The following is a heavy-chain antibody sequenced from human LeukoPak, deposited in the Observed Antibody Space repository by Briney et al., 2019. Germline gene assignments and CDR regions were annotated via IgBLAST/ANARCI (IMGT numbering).Heavy chain of an antibody. CDR2: IYYSGST. Sequence: PSETLSLTCTVSGYSISSGYYWGWIRQPPGKGLEWIGYIYYSGSTNYNPSLKSRVTISVDTSKNQLSLKLSSVTAADTAVYYCARVGWELLLGFDYWGQGTLVTVSS. CDR3: ARVGWELLLGFDY. D-gene: IGHD1-26*01. CDR1: GYSISSGYY. J-gene: IGHJ4*02. V-gene: IGHV4-61*01.